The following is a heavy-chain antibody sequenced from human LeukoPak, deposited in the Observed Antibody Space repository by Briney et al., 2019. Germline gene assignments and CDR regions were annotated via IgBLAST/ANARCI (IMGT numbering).Heavy chain of an antibody. CDR2: IYYSGST. CDR3: ARRGPDPHCSSTSCWDY. V-gene: IGHV4-59*08. D-gene: IGHD2-2*01. J-gene: IGHJ4*02. CDR1: GGSISSYY. Sequence: SETLSLTCTVSGGSISSYYWSWIRQPPGKGLEWIGYIYYSGSTNYNPSLKSRVTISVDTSKNQFSLKLSSVTAADTAVYYCARRGPDPHCSSTSCWDYWGQGTLVTVSS.